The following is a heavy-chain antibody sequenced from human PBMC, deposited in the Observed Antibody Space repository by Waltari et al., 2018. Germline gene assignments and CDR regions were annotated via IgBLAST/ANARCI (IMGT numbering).Heavy chain of an antibody. CDR3: ARDHEAPDYDLWSGYYPFDY. V-gene: IGHV3-21*02. Sequence: EVQLVESGGGLVKPGGSLTLSCEASGFALRDFTMNWIRQAPGGGLEWVASISTSNTYIYYAESLKGRFTISRDNAKNSLYLQMNSLSAEDTAVYYCARDHEAPDYDLWSGYYPFDYWGQGTLVTVSS. CDR2: ISTSNTYI. J-gene: IGHJ4*02. CDR1: GFALRDFT. D-gene: IGHD3-3*01.